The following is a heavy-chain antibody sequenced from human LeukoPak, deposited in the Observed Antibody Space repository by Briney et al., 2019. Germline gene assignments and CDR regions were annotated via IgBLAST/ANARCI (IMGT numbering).Heavy chain of an antibody. CDR3: ARDGGLHTNFDY. Sequence: GGSLRLSCAASGFSFRNYWMGWVRQAPGKGLEWVANTKPDGSAEYYADSVRGRFSTSRDNANNLLYLQMNSLRAEDTAVYYCARDGGLHTNFDYWGQGALVTVSS. V-gene: IGHV3-7*01. J-gene: IGHJ4*02. CDR1: GFSFRNYW. D-gene: IGHD2-15*01. CDR2: TKPDGSAE.